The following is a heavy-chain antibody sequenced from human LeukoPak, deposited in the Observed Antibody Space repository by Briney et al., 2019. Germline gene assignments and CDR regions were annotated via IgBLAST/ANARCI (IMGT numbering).Heavy chain of an antibody. CDR2: ISGSGGST. Sequence: GGSLRLSCAASGFTFSSYAMSWVRQAPGKWLEWVAAISGSGGSTYYADSVKGRFTISRDNSKNTLYLQMNSLRAEDTAVYYCAKDLRVTMVRGVLDYWGQGTLVTVSS. V-gene: IGHV3-23*01. CDR1: GFTFSSYA. CDR3: AKDLRVTMVRGVLDY. D-gene: IGHD3-10*01. J-gene: IGHJ4*02.